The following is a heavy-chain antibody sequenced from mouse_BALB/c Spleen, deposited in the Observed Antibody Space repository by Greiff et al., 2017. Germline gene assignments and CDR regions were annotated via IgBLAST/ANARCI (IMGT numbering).Heavy chain of an antibody. Sequence: VKLQESAAELARPGASVKMSCKASGYTFTSYTMHWVKQRPGQGLEWIGYINPSSGYTEYNQKFKDKTTLTADKSSSTAYMQLSSLTSEDSAVYYCLTGTGFDYWGQGTTLTVSS. CDR1: GYTFTSYT. V-gene: IGHV1-4*02. D-gene: IGHD4-1*01. CDR2: INPSSGYT. CDR3: LTGTGFDY. J-gene: IGHJ2*01.